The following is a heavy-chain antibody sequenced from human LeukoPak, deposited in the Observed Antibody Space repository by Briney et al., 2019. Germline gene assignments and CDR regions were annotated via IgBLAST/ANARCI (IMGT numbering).Heavy chain of an antibody. CDR3: ARGDTYFDY. J-gene: IGHJ4*02. V-gene: IGHV4-59*12. Sequence: SETLSLTCTGSGGSISSYYWSWIRQPPGKGPEWIGYIYYSGTTNYNPSLKSRVTISVDTSKNQFSLKLSSVTAADTAVYYCARGDTYFDYWGQGTLVTVSS. CDR2: IYYSGTT. CDR1: GGSISSYY.